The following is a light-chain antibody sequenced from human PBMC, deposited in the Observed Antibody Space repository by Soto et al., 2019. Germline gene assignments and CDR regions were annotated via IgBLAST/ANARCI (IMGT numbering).Light chain of an antibody. Sequence: ESQVPKSPSSVSASVVDIVKINCRASQDIAAYLAWYQHKPGRAPELLIHAASSLQSGVPSRFSGSGSGTDFTLTINSLQPEDFATYYCQKAYSFPITCGKGPRRAIK. J-gene: IGKJ5*01. CDR3: QKAYSFPIT. V-gene: IGKV1D-12*01. CDR1: QDIAAY. CDR2: AAS.